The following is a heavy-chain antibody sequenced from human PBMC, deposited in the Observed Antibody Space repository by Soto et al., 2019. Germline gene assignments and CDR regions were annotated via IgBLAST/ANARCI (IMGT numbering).Heavy chain of an antibody. D-gene: IGHD1-26*01. Sequence: SETLSLTCAVYGGSFNGYYWSWIRQPPGKGLEWIGEINHSGSTNYNPSLKSRVTISVDTSKNQFSLRLSSVTAADTAVYYCARWGWELHNYTYYYYYGMDVWGQGTTVTVSS. V-gene: IGHV4-34*01. CDR2: INHSGST. CDR1: GGSFNGYY. CDR3: ARWGWELHNYTYYYYYGMDV. J-gene: IGHJ6*02.